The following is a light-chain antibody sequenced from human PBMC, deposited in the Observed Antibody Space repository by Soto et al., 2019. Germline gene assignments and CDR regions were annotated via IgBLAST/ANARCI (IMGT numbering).Light chain of an antibody. J-gene: IGKJ1*01. CDR3: QQYNNWPPT. V-gene: IGKV3-15*01. CDR2: GAS. CDR1: QRVSGG. Sequence: DIVLTQSPATLSLSPGERATLYCGASQRVSGGFLAWYQQKPGLAPRLLIYGASTRATGIPARFSGSGSGTEFTLSIGSLQSEDFAVYYCQQYNNWPPTFGQGTKVDIK.